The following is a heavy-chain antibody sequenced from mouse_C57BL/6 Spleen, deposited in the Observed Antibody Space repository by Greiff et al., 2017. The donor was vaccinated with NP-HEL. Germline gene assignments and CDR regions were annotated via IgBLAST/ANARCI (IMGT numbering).Heavy chain of an antibody. J-gene: IGHJ4*01. CDR2: IYPGSGTT. V-gene: IGHV1-55*01. CDR3: VRWYYGSSYRDYAMDY. CDR1: GYTFTSYW. Sequence: QVQLQQPGAELVKPGASVKMSCKASGYTFTSYWITWVKQRPGQGLEWIGDIYPGSGTTNYNEKFKSKATLTVDTSSSTAYMQLSSLTSEDSAVYYCVRWYYGSSYRDYAMDYWGQGTSVTVSS. D-gene: IGHD1-1*01.